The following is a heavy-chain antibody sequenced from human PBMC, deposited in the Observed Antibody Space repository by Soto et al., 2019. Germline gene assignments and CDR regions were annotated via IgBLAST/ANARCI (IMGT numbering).Heavy chain of an antibody. CDR3: ARGYYDSRGQSNTFDI. Sequence: PSETLSLTCTVSGASISSSYWSWIRQSPGKGLEWIGYVYYSGSTNYNPSLKSRVTISVDTSKNQFSLKLSSVTAADTAVYYCARGYYDSRGQSNTFDIWGQGPMVT. CDR1: GASISSSY. V-gene: IGHV4-59*01. CDR2: VYYSGST. D-gene: IGHD3-22*01. J-gene: IGHJ3*02.